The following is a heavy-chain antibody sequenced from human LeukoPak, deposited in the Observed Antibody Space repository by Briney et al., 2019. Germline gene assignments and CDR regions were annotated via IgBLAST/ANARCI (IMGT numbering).Heavy chain of an antibody. CDR2: ITSSSNYI. CDR3: ARDCWDYGSGSYCGIDY. J-gene: IGHJ4*02. D-gene: IGHD3-10*01. V-gene: IGHV3-21*03. CDR1: GFTFSSYT. Sequence: PGGSLRLSCAASGFTFSSYTMNWVRQAQGKGRGWVSSITSSSNYIHYADSVKGRFTISRDNDKNSLYLQMNSLRAEDTTVYYCARDCWDYGSGSYCGIDYWGQGTLVTVSS.